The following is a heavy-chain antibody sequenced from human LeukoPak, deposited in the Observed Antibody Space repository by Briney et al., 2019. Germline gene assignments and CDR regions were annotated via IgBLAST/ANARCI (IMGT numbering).Heavy chain of an antibody. D-gene: IGHD3-22*01. Sequence: GRSLRLSCAASGLTFDDYAMHWVRQAPGKGLEWVSGISWNSGSIGYADSVKGRFTISRDNAKNSLYLQMNSLRAEDTALYYCAKSRYYDSSGYYGWGQGTLVTVSS. CDR1: GLTFDDYA. CDR3: AKSRYYDSSGYYG. CDR2: ISWNSGSI. V-gene: IGHV3-9*01. J-gene: IGHJ4*02.